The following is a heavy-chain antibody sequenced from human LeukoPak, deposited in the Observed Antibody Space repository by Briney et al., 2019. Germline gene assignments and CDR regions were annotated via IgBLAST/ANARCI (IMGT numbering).Heavy chain of an antibody. V-gene: IGHV4-39*01. D-gene: IGHD2-15*01. J-gene: IGHJ4*02. Sequence: PSDPMSLTCTVSGGSISSSGYYWRWIRHPPGKGLEWIGSIDYGGSTYYNSTLKSRVTISVDTSKNQYCLNLSSVTAADTAMYYCARKYCSGGDGYSNDWVQGSLVSVCS. CDR3: ARKYCSGGDGYSND. CDR2: IDYGGST. CDR1: GGSISSSGYY.